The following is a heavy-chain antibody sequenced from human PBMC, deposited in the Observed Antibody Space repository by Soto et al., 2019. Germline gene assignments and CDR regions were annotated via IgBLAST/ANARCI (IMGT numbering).Heavy chain of an antibody. Sequence: EVQLVESGGGLVQPGESLRLSCAASGFTFSSSWMSWVRQAPGKGLEWVANIKQDGSEKYYVDSVKGRFTISRDNARNSLFLQMNSLRVDDTAVFFCARHIVGATAPNAFDIRGQGTRVTVSS. CDR1: GFTFSSSW. V-gene: IGHV3-7*01. D-gene: IGHD1-26*01. CDR2: IKQDGSEK. J-gene: IGHJ3*02. CDR3: ARHIVGATAPNAFDI.